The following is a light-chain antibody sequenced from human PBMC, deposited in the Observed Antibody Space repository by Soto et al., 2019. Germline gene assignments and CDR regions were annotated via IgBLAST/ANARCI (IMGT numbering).Light chain of an antibody. J-gene: IGLJ7*01. Sequence: QAVVTQEPSLTGSKEGTVTLTCGSSPGDLTNGRCPYWFQQRPGQFPRTLIHATTNKHSWTPARFSGALLGGKAALTLSGAQPEDEAAYYCLLFYDGVAGSGRGPQLTVL. CDR3: LLFYDGVAG. V-gene: IGLV7-46*01. CDR2: ATT. CDR1: PGDLTNGRC.